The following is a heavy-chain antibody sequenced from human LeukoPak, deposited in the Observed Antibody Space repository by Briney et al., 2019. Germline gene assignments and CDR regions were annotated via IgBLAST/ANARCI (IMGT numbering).Heavy chain of an antibody. CDR2: INPNSGGT. D-gene: IGHD3-10*01. V-gene: IGHV1-2*06. J-gene: IGHJ6*02. CDR1: GYAFTSDY. Sequence: ASVKVSCTASGYAFTSDYMHGVRPAPGQGLEWMGRINPNSGGTNHTQKFQDSVTMTSDTSISTAYMELSRLRSDDTAVYYCARDTLWFGDYYYYYGMDVWGQGPTVTVSS. CDR3: ARDTLWFGDYYYYYGMDV.